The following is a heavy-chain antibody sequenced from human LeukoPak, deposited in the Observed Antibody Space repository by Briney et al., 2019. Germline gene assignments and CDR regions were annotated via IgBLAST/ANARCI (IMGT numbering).Heavy chain of an antibody. CDR3: ARQRAFDI. Sequence: GGSLRLSCVASGLTVSSNYMSWVRQAPGKGLQWVSVIYSDGSTYYADSVKGRFTISRDNSKNTLYLQMNSLRAEDTAVYYCARQRAFDIWAKGQWSPSLQ. V-gene: IGHV3-66*04. CDR2: IYSDGST. CDR1: GLTVSSNY. J-gene: IGHJ3*02.